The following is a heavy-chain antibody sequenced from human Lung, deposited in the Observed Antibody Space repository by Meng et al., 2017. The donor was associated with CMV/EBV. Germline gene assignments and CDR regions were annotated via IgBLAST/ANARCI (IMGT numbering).Heavy chain of an antibody. CDR2: IHSSGST. V-gene: IGHV4-31*03. D-gene: IGHD3-10*01. J-gene: IGHJ5*02. CDR3: ARASYGSGSPLGESWFDP. Sequence: VPRREPGPGLVKPSQTLSPTCTVSGGSISSGGYYWSWIRQHPGKGLEWIGYIHSSGSTYYNPSLRSRLTISVDTSKNQFSLKLSSVTAADTAAYYCARASYGSGSPLGESWFDPWGQGTLVTVSS. CDR1: GGSISSGGYY.